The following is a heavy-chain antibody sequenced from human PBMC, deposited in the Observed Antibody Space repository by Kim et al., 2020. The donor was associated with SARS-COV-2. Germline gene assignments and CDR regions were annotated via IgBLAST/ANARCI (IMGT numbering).Heavy chain of an antibody. Sequence: GGSLRLSCAASGFTFNTYGMHWVRQAPGKGLEWVAVISYDGSNKYYADSVKGRFTISRDNSTNKLYLQMNSLRIEDTAVYYCAKSFSGSYFGYDYWGQGTLVTVSS. D-gene: IGHD1-26*01. CDR1: GFTFNTYG. J-gene: IGHJ4*02. V-gene: IGHV3-30*18. CDR3: AKSFSGSYFGYDY. CDR2: ISYDGSNK.